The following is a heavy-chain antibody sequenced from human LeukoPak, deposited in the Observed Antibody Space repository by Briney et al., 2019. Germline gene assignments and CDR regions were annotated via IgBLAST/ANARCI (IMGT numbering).Heavy chain of an antibody. D-gene: IGHD3-16*02. J-gene: IGHJ3*02. CDR3: ARDHDYVWGSYRPWAFDI. V-gene: IGHV4-61*01. CDR2: IYYSGST. CDR1: GGSVSSGSYY. Sequence: SETLSLTCTVSGGSVSSGSYYWSWIRQPPGKGLEWIGYIYYSGSTNYNPSLKSRVTISVDTSKNQSSLKLSSVTAADTAVYYCARDHDYVWGSYRPWAFDIWGQGTMVTVSS.